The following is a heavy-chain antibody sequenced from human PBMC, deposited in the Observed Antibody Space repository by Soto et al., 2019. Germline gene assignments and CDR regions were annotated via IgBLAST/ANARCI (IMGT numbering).Heavy chain of an antibody. CDR2: IGTAGDT. J-gene: IGHJ4*02. D-gene: IGHD4-17*01. Sequence: PGGSLRLSCAASGFTFSSYDMHWVRQATGKGLEWVSAIGTAGDTYYPGSVKGRFTISRENAKNSLYLQMNSLRAGDTAVYYCARAIIYGDSWYFNYWGQGTLVTVSS. CDR1: GFTFSSYD. V-gene: IGHV3-13*01. CDR3: ARAIIYGDSWYFNY.